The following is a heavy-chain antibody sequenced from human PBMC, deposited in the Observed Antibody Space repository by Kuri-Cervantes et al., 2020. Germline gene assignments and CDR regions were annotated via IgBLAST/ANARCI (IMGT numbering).Heavy chain of an antibody. D-gene: IGHD3-9*01. J-gene: IGHJ5*02. V-gene: IGHV1-3*01. Sequence: ASVKVSCKASGYTFTSYAMHWVRQAPGQRLEWMGWINAGNGNTKYSQKFQGRVTITRDTSASTAYMELSSLRSEDTAVYYCARDSEYYDILTGYSPYNLFDPWGQGTLVTVSS. CDR2: INAGNGNT. CDR1: GYTFTSYA. CDR3: ARDSEYYDILTGYSPYNLFDP.